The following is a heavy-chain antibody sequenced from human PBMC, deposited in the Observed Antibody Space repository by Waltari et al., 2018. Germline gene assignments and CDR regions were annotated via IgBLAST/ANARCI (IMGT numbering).Heavy chain of an antibody. J-gene: IGHJ4*02. CDR2: IKQDGSEK. CDR1: GFTFSSYW. CDR3: ARSAIAVAGTIGY. V-gene: IGHV3-7*01. D-gene: IGHD6-19*01. Sequence: EVQLVESGGGLVQPGGSLRLSCAASGFTFSSYWMSWLRQAPGKGLEWVANIKQDGSEKYYVDSVKGRFTISRDNAKNSLYLQMNSLRAEDTAVYYCARSAIAVAGTIGYWGQGTLVTVSS.